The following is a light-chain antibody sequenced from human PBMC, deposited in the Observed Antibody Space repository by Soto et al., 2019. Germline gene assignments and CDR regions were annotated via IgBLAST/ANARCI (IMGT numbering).Light chain of an antibody. V-gene: IGKV3-20*01. J-gene: IGKJ5*01. CDR3: QQYGSSPIT. Sequence: EIGWTQSPGTLSLSPGARATLSGRASPSVSSSYLARYQQKPGQAPRLLIYGASSRATGIPDRFSGSGSGTDFTLTISILETEDFAVYDCQQYGSSPITFGQGTQLEIK. CDR2: GAS. CDR1: PSVSSSY.